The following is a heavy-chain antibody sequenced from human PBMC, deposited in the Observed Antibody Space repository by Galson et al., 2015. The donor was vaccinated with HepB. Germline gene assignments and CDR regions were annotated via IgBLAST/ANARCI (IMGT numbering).Heavy chain of an antibody. CDR1: GGTFSSYA. Sequence: SVKVSCKASGGTFSSYAISWVRQAPGQGLEWMGGIIPIFGTANYAQKFQGRVTITADESTSTAYMELSSLRSEDTAVYYCARGPFRDGYNNNEFDYWGQGTLVTVSS. J-gene: IGHJ4*02. V-gene: IGHV1-69*13. CDR3: ARGPFRDGYNNNEFDY. CDR2: IIPIFGTA. D-gene: IGHD5-24*01.